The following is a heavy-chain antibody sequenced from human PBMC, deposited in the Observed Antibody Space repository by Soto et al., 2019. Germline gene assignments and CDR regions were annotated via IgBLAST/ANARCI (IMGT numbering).Heavy chain of an antibody. Sequence: QVQLVESGGGVVQPGRSLRLSCAASGFTFSSYGMHWVRQAPGKGLEWVAVISYDGSNKYYADSVKGRFTISRDNSKNTLYLQMNSLRAEDTAVYYCAKDEMATIDYYYYGMDVWGQGTTVTVSS. D-gene: IGHD5-12*01. J-gene: IGHJ6*02. CDR3: AKDEMATIDYYYYGMDV. CDR2: ISYDGSNK. CDR1: GFTFSSYG. V-gene: IGHV3-30*18.